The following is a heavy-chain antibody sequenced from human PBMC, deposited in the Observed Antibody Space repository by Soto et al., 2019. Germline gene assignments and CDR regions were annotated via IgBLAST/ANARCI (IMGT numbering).Heavy chain of an antibody. Sequence: SVKVSCKASGGTFSSYAISCVRQAPGQGLEWMGGIIPIFGTANYAQKFQGRVTITADESTSTAYMELSSLRSEDTAVYYCARVGVPAAHYFDYWGQGTLVTVSS. D-gene: IGHD2-2*01. J-gene: IGHJ4*02. V-gene: IGHV1-69*13. CDR2: IIPIFGTA. CDR1: GGTFSSYA. CDR3: ARVGVPAAHYFDY.